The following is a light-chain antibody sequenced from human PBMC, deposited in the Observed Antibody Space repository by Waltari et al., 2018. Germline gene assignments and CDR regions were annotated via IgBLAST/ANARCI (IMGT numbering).Light chain of an antibody. Sequence: EIVLTQSPGTLSLSPGERATLSCRASQSVSNSYLAWYQQKPGQAPRYLIYGASSRATGIPDRFSGSGSGTDFTLTISRLEPEDFAVYYCQQYGSSQWTFGQGTKVEIK. CDR1: QSVSNSY. CDR3: QQYGSSQWT. J-gene: IGKJ1*01. V-gene: IGKV3-20*01. CDR2: GAS.